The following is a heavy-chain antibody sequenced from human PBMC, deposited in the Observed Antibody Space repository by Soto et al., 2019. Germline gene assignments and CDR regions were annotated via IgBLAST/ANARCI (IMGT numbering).Heavy chain of an antibody. CDR1: GGTFSTYA. CDR2: IIPIFGTT. CDR3: ARGVVAYYFDY. Sequence: QVQLVQSGAEVKKPGSSVKVSCKASGGTFSTYAITWVRQAPGQGLEWLGGIIPIFGTTDYARKFQGRVTITAAESTSTVFIELSSLTSEETAVYYCARGVVAYYFDYWGQGTLVTVSS. J-gene: IGHJ4*02. V-gene: IGHV1-69*01. D-gene: IGHD2-15*01.